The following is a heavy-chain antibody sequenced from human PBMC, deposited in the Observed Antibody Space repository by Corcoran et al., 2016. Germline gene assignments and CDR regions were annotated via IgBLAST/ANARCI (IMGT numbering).Heavy chain of an antibody. Sequence: QVQLVQSGGEVQKPGSSVKVYCKASGGTFSSYAISWVRQAPVQGLEWMGGIVPSFGTANYAQKFQGRVTITADESTSTAYMELSSLRSEDTAVYYCAGDGSGSQGGAFDIWGQGTMVTVSS. CDR1: GGTFSSYA. CDR3: AGDGSGSQGGAFDI. D-gene: IGHD3-10*01. J-gene: IGHJ3*02. CDR2: IVPSFGTA. V-gene: IGHV1-69*01.